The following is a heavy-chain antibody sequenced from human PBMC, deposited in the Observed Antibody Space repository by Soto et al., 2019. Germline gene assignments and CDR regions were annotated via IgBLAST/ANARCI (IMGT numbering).Heavy chain of an antibody. CDR3: ARCGSGSYYNVGHYYYMDV. J-gene: IGHJ6*03. CDR2: IYYSGST. D-gene: IGHD3-10*01. Sequence: SETLSLTCTVSGGSISSYYWSWIRQPPGKGLEWIGYIYYSGSTNYNPSLKSRVTISVDTSKNQFSLKLSSVTAADTAVYYCARCGSGSYYNVGHYYYMDVWGKGTTVTVSS. V-gene: IGHV4-59*01. CDR1: GGSISSYY.